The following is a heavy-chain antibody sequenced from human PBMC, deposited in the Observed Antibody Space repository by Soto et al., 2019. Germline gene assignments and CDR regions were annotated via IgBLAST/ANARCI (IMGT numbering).Heavy chain of an antibody. J-gene: IGHJ6*02. CDR2: ISYDGSNK. D-gene: IGHD3-22*01. Sequence: GGSLRLSCAASGFTFSSYAMHWVRQAPGKGLEWVAVISYDGSNKYYADSVKGRFTISRDNSKNTLYLQMNSLRAEDTAVYYCARVDDSSGYYFMGYYYGMDVWGQGTTVTVSS. CDR3: ARVDDSSGYYFMGYYYGMDV. V-gene: IGHV3-30-3*01. CDR1: GFTFSSYA.